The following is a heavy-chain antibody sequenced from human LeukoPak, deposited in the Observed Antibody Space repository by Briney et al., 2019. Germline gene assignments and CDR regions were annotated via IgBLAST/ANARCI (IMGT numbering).Heavy chain of an antibody. CDR3: GRDFIGESGAGGP. V-gene: IGHV3-21*01. J-gene: IGHJ5*02. CDR2: ISPSGHST. D-gene: IGHD3-10*01. CDR1: GFTFSSYT. Sequence: GGSLRLSCAASGFTFSSYTMNWVRQAAGKGLEWASSISPSGHSTWHTDSVKGRFTISRDNAKNSVYLQMTNLRVDDTAVYYCGRDFIGESGAGGPWRQGILVTVSS.